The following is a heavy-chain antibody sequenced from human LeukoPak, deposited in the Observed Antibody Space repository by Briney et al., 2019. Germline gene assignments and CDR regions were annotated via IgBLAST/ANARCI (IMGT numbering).Heavy chain of an antibody. CDR2: IRYDGGTK. Sequence: SGGSLRLSCAASGFIFSNYGMHWVRQAPGKGLEWVTFIRYDGGTKYYADSVRGRFTISRDNSKNILYLQMDSLRREDTAVYYCAKDSYGSQNYYYFMDVWDKGNTVIVSS. CDR3: AKDSYGSQNYYYFMDV. V-gene: IGHV3-30*02. D-gene: IGHD5-18*01. J-gene: IGHJ6*03. CDR1: GFIFSNYG.